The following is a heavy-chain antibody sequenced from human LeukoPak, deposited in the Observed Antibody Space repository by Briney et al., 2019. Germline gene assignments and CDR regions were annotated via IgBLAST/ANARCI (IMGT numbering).Heavy chain of an antibody. CDR1: GFTFANYA. V-gene: IGHV3-23*01. CDR3: ARPNYYDASGYYYFDY. CDR2: IGGRGGST. J-gene: IGHJ4*02. Sequence: GGSLRLSCAASGFTFANYAMNWVRQAPGKGLEWVSNIGGRGGSTFYADSVKGRFTISRDHSKNTVYLQMNSLRVEDTAAYYCARPNYYDASGYYYFDYWGQGTLVTVSS. D-gene: IGHD3-22*01.